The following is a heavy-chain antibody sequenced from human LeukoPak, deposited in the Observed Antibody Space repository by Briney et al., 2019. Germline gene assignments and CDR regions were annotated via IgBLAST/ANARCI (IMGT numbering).Heavy chain of an antibody. CDR2: IYTSGST. CDR3: ARENYDFWSGYHRINWFDP. V-gene: IGHV4-38-2*02. J-gene: IGHJ5*02. CDR1: GYSISSGFH. Sequence: PSETLSLTCAVSGYSISSGFHWGWIRQPPGKGLEWIGRIYTSGSTNYNPSLKSRVTMSVDTSKNQFSLKLSSVTAADTAVYYCARENYDFWSGYHRINWFDPWGQGTLVTVSS. D-gene: IGHD3-3*01.